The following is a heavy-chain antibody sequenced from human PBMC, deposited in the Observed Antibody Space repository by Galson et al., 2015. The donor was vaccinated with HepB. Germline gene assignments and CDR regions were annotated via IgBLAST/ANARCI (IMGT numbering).Heavy chain of an antibody. D-gene: IGHD3-10*01. V-gene: IGHV1-69*13. CDR2: IIPIFGTA. J-gene: IGHJ4*02. CDR3: ARPIGIGGGFDY. Sequence: SVKVSCKASGGTFSSYAISWVRQAPGQGLEWMGGIIPIFGTANYAQKFQSRVTITADESTSTAYMELSSLRSEDTAVYYCARPIGIGGGFDYWGQGTLVTVSS. CDR1: GGTFSSYA.